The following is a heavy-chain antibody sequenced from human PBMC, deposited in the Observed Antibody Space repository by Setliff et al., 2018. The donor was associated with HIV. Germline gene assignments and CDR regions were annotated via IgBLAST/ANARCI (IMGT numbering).Heavy chain of an antibody. CDR3: ARGDIVVRSPPFDD. J-gene: IGHJ4*02. D-gene: IGHD2-15*01. CDR2: INPSDGSA. CDR1: GYTFTSCF. Sequence: ASVKVSCKASGYTFTSCFLHWVRQAPGQGLEYMGIINPSDGSADYVEKFQDRVTITRDTSTSTVYMEMSSLRSEDTAIYYCARGDIVVRSPPFDDWGQGTLVTVSS. V-gene: IGHV1-46*01.